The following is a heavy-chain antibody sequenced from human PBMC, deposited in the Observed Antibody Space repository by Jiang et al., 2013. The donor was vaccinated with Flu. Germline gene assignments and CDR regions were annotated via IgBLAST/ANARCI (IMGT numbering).Heavy chain of an antibody. D-gene: IGHD3-22*01. CDR1: GVTLSSYA. V-gene: IGHV1-69*04. CDR3: ATIYSDGTGYYFEYYQQ. Sequence: EVKKPGSSVKVSCKASGVTLSSYAITWVRQAPGQGLEWMGRIIPILDITDYGQKFQGRLTITADTSSNTAYMEVGSLRSEDTAVYYCATIYSDGTGYYFEYYQQWGQGT. CDR2: IIPILDIT. J-gene: IGHJ1*01.